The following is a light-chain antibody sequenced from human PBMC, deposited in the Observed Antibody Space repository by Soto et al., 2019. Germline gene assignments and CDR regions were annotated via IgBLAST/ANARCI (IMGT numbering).Light chain of an antibody. V-gene: IGKV1D-12*01. CDR2: AAS. J-gene: IGKJ5*01. Sequence: DIQMTQSPSSVSASVGDRVTITCRACQGIGSWLAWYQHKPGKAPKLLIYAASNLQGGVPSRFSGSGSGTDFALTINSLQPEDFATYYCQQPNTFPSTFGQGTRLEIK. CDR3: QQPNTFPST. CDR1: QGIGSW.